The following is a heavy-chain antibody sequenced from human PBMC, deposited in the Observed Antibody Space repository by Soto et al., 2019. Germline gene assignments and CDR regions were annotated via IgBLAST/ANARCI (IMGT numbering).Heavy chain of an antibody. V-gene: IGHV5-51*01. J-gene: IGHJ6*02. CDR3: ARHSGYDLKLYYYGMDV. CDR2: IYPGDSDT. D-gene: IGHD5-12*01. Sequence: LGESLKISCKGSGYSFTSYWIGWVRQMPGKGLEWMGIIYPGDSDTRYSPSFQGQVTISADKSISTAYLQWSSLKASDTAMYYCARHSGYDLKLYYYGMDVWGQGTTVTVSS. CDR1: GYSFTSYW.